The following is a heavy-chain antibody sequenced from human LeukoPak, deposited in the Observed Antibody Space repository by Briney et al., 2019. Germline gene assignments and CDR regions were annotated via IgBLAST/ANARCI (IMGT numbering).Heavy chain of an antibody. CDR1: GFTVSSNY. V-gene: IGHV3-53*04. D-gene: IGHD2-2*02. CDR3: ARRLGYCSSTSCYTPSWFDP. Sequence: PGGPLRLSRAASGFTVSSNYMSWVRQAPGKGLEWVSVIYSGGSTYYADSVKGRFTISRHNSKNTLYLQMNSLRAEDTAVYYCARRLGYCSSTSCYTPSWFDPWGQGTLVTVSS. J-gene: IGHJ5*02. CDR2: IYSGGST.